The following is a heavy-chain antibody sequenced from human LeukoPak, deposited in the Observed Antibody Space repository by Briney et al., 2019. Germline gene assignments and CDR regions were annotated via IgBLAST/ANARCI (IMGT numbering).Heavy chain of an antibody. CDR2: IRSKAYGGTS. CDR3: TSTRYASGGKFDY. CDR1: GFSFGDYG. D-gene: IGHD3-10*01. V-gene: IGHV3-49*04. J-gene: IGHJ4*02. Sequence: GGSLRLPCKASGFSFGDYGMSWVRQAPGKGLEWIGFIRSKAYGGTSEYAASVKGRFTISRDDSKSIAYLQMNSLKTEDTAVYYCTSTRYASGGKFDYWGQGTLVTVSS.